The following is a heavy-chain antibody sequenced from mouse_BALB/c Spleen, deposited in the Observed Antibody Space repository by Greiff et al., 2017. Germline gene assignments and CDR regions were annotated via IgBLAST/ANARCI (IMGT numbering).Heavy chain of an antibody. Sequence: EVKLVESGGGLVQPGGSRKLSCAASGFTFSSFGMHWVRQAPEKGLEWVAYISSGSSTIYYADTVKGRFTISRDNPKNTLFLQMTSLRSEDTAMYYCARFLRRYAMDYWGQGTSVTVSS. CDR2: ISSGSSTI. CDR1: GFTFSSFG. CDR3: ARFLRRYAMDY. V-gene: IGHV5-17*02. J-gene: IGHJ4*01. D-gene: IGHD2-12*01.